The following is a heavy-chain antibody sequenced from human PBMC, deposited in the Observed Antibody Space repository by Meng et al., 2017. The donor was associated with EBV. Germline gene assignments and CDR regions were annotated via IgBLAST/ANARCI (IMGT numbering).Heavy chain of an antibody. Sequence: RLQPPESGPGLVKPSETLSLPCTVSGGSISSSSYYWGWIRQPPGKGLEWIGSIYYSGSTYYNPSLKSRVTISVDTSKNQFSLKLSSVTAADTAVYYCARVVATIFTNWFDPWGQGTLVTVSS. CDR3: ARVVATIFTNWFDP. V-gene: IGHV4-39*06. CDR2: IYYSGST. CDR1: GGSISSSSYY. D-gene: IGHD5-12*01. J-gene: IGHJ5*02.